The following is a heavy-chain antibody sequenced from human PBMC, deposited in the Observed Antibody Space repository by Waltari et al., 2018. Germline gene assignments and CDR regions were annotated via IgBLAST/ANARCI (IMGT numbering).Heavy chain of an antibody. Sequence: EVQLVESGGGLVQPGGSLRLSCAASGFSFSIYAMHWVRQAPGKGLEYVSAMSSNGVSTYYANYMKGRLSISRDNSKNTLYLQMGSLRAEDMAVYYCARSPDQPDSLDYYMDVWGKGTTVTVSS. J-gene: IGHJ6*03. CDR1: GFSFSIYA. CDR3: ARSPDQPDSLDYYMDV. V-gene: IGHV3-64*01. CDR2: MSSNGVST. D-gene: IGHD2-21*01.